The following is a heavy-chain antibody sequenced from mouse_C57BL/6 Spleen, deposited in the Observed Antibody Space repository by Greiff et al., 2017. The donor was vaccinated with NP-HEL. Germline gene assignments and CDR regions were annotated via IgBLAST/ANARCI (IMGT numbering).Heavy chain of an antibody. CDR1: GFTFSDYG. V-gene: IGHV5-17*01. CDR3: ARGYYYGSSYVDYAMDY. J-gene: IGHJ4*01. D-gene: IGHD1-1*01. CDR2: ISSGSSTI. Sequence: EVQVVESGGGLVKPGGSLKLSCAASGFTFSDYGMHWVRQAPEKGLEWVAYISSGSSTIYYADTVKGRFTISRDNAKNTLFLQMTSLRSEDTAMYYCARGYYYGSSYVDYAMDYWGQGTSVTVSS.